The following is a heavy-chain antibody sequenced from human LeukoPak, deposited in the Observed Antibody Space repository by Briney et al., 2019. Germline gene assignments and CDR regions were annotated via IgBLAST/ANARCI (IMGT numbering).Heavy chain of an antibody. CDR2: IYHSGST. J-gene: IGHJ4*02. CDR3: AREGDFADPIGGWCSGGSCYSDY. D-gene: IGHD2-15*01. CDR1: GGSFTTSSHY. Sequence: ASETLSLTCTVSGGSFTTSSHYWGWIRQPPGKGLEWIGSIYHSGSTYYNPSLKSRVTISVDTSKNQFSLKLSSVTAADTAVYYCAREGDFADPIGGWCSGGSCYSDYWGQGTLVTVSS. V-gene: IGHV4-39*07.